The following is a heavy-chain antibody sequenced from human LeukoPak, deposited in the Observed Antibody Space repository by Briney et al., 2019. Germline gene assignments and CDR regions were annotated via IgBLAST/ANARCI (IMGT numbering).Heavy chain of an antibody. V-gene: IGHV4-38-2*02. CDR1: GYSISSGYY. CDR2: IYHSGST. Sequence: SETLSLTCTVSGYSISSGYYWGWIRQPPGRGLEWTGSIYHSGSTYYNPSLKSRVTISVDRSKNQFSLKLSSVTAADTAVYYCARDTGSYCSSTSCVGGWGQGTLVTVSS. CDR3: ARDTGSYCSSTSCVGG. J-gene: IGHJ4*02. D-gene: IGHD2-2*01.